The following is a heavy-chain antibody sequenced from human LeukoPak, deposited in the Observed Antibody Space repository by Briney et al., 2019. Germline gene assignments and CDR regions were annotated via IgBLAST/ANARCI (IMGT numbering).Heavy chain of an antibody. CDR2: IWYGGSNK. D-gene: IGHD3-22*01. Sequence: GGSLRLSCAASGFTFSSYGMHWVRQAPGKGLEWVAVIWYGGSNKYYADSVKGRFTISRDNSKNTLYLQMNSLRAEDTAVYYCAKDSTGDDSSGSYFDYWGQGTLVTVSS. CDR1: GFTFSSYG. V-gene: IGHV3-33*06. J-gene: IGHJ4*02. CDR3: AKDSTGDDSSGSYFDY.